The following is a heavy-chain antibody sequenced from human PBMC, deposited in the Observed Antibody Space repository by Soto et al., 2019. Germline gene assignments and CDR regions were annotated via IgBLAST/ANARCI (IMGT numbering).Heavy chain of an antibody. CDR3: ARATLAFSRSVY. CDR1: GFAFSSYA. Sequence: QVQLVESGGGVVQPGRSLRLSCAASGFAFSSYAMHWVRQAPGKGLEWVAVTSYDGNNKYYADSVKGRFTVSRDNSKDTLDLQMNSLRAEDTAVYYCARATLAFSRSVYWGQGTLVTVSS. CDR2: TSYDGNNK. V-gene: IGHV3-30-3*01. D-gene: IGHD3-3*02. J-gene: IGHJ4*02.